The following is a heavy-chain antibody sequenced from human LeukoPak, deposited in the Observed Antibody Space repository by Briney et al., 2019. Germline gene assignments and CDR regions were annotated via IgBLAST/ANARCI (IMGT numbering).Heavy chain of an antibody. CDR3: ASLTSQYDY. J-gene: IGHJ4*02. Sequence: GGSLRLSCAASGFTFSSYWMSWVRQAPGKGLVWVANIRQDGSEKYYVDSVKGRFTISRDNAKNTLYLQMNSLRAEDTAVYYCASLTSQYDYWGLGTLVTVSS. CDR1: GFTFSSYW. V-gene: IGHV3-7*01. CDR2: IRQDGSEK. D-gene: IGHD3-10*01.